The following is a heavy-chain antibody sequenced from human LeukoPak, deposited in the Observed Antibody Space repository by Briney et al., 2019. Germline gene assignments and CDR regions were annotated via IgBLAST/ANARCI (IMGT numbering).Heavy chain of an antibody. V-gene: IGHV5-51*01. CDR3: ARHSSYTSGWPLDY. CDR2: IYLGDSDT. J-gene: IGHJ4*02. Sequence: GESLKISCKGSGDNFNRHWIGWVRQMSGKGLEWMGIIYLGDSDTRYSPSFQGQIIISADKSISTAYLQWSSLKASDTAIYYCARHSSYTSGWPLDYWRQGTLVTVSS. CDR1: GDNFNRHW. D-gene: IGHD6-19*01.